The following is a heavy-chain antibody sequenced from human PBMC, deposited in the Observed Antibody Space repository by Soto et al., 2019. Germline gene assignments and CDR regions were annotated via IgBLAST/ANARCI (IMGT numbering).Heavy chain of an antibody. V-gene: IGHV1-18*01. CDR2: ISAYNADT. D-gene: IGHD2-21*02. CDR1: GYTFTAYG. CDR3: ERDDSMVVCLYGFDI. J-gene: IGHJ3*02. Sequence: QVQLVQSGAEVKKPGASVKVSCKASGYTFTAYGISWVRQAPGQGLEWMGWISAYNADTNYAQKLHDRGTMSTDTSTSTAYMEMRSLRPDDTSVYYCERDDSMVVCLYGFDIRGQGTMVTVSS.